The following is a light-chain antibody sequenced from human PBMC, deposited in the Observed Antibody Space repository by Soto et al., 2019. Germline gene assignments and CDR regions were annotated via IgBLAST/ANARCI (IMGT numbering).Light chain of an antibody. Sequence: EIVLTQSPGTLSLSPGERFTLSCRASQTVSSDYLAWYQQKPGQAPRLLIYGASSRATGIPDRFSASGSGTDFSLPISRLEPEDFAVYYCQQYGSSPYTFGQGTKLEIK. CDR1: QTVSSDY. CDR2: GAS. J-gene: IGKJ2*01. V-gene: IGKV3-20*01. CDR3: QQYGSSPYT.